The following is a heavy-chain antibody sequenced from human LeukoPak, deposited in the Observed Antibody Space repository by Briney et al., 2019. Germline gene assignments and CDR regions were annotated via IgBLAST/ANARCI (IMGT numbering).Heavy chain of an antibody. Sequence: ASVKVSCKASGFTFTSYDINWVRQASGQGLEWMGWMNPNNGNTGYAQKFQGRVTMTRDTSTSTVYMELSSLRSEDTAVHYCARSMIRGVTYYFDYWGQGTLVTVSS. J-gene: IGHJ4*02. CDR1: GFTFTSYD. D-gene: IGHD3-10*01. CDR2: MNPNNGNT. V-gene: IGHV1-8*01. CDR3: ARSMIRGVTYYFDY.